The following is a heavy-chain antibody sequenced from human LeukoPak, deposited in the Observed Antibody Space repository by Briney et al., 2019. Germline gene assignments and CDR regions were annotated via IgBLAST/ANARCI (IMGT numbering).Heavy chain of an antibody. V-gene: IGHV3-48*03. J-gene: IGHJ4*02. CDR2: ISSSGSTI. CDR3: ARGSLYDSSGYYWDY. Sequence: GGSLRLSCAASGFTFSSYEMNWVRQAPGKGLEWVSYISSSGSTIYYADSVKGRFTISRDNAKNSLYLQMNSLGAEDTALYYCARGSLYDSSGYYWDYWGQGTLVTVSS. D-gene: IGHD3-22*01. CDR1: GFTFSSYE.